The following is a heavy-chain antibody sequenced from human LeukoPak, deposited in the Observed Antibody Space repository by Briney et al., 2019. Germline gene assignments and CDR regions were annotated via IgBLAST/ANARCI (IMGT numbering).Heavy chain of an antibody. CDR3: ARANFLYCSSSTCLFDY. V-gene: IGHV1-2*02. CDR2: INPNDGDT. J-gene: IGHJ4*02. D-gene: IGHD2-2*01. CDR1: GYIFTDYY. Sequence: SVKVSCKASGYIFTDYYMHWVRQAAGQVFEWMGWINPNDGDTNYAQKCQGRVTMTRDTSISTAYMDVSRLRSDDTAVYYCARANFLYCSSSTCLFDYWGQGTLVTVSS.